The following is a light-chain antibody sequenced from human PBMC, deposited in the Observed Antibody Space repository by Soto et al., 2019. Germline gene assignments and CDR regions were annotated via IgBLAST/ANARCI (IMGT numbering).Light chain of an antibody. CDR2: DAS. Sequence: EIVLTQSPATLSLSPGERATLSCRASQSVSSYLAWYQQKPGQAPRLLIYDASNRATGIPARFSGSGSGTDFTLTISSLEHEDFALYYCQQRSNWLITFGQGTRLEIK. CDR3: QQRSNWLIT. CDR1: QSVSSY. V-gene: IGKV3-11*01. J-gene: IGKJ5*01.